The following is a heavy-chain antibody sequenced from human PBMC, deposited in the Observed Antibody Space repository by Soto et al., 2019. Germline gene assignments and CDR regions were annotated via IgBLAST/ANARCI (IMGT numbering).Heavy chain of an antibody. J-gene: IGHJ6*02. CDR3: VMVDNYVTPTPQDV. CDR1: GYIFVNYG. D-gene: IGHD3-16*01. CDR2: ISPYTGNT. V-gene: IGHV1-18*01. Sequence: QVQLVQSGDEVKKPGASVKVSCKASGYIFVNYGISWVRQAPRQGLEWMGWISPYTGNTNSASKVQGRLTMTTDTSTSTAYMDLGSLTSDDTAVYYCVMVDNYVTPTPQDVWGQGTTGTVSS.